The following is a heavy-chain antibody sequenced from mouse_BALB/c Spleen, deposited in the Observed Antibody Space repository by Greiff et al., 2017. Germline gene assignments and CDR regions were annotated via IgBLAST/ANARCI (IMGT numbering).Heavy chain of an antibody. Sequence: QVQLKESGPGLVAPSQSLSITCTVSGFSLTSYGVHWVRQPPGKGLEWLGVIWAGGSTNYNSALMSILSISKDNSKRQVFLKMNSLQTDDTAMYYCAREFYYDYDRNYFDYWGQGTTLTVSS. J-gene: IGHJ2*01. CDR1: GFSLTSYG. D-gene: IGHD2-4*01. V-gene: IGHV2-9*02. CDR3: AREFYYDYDRNYFDY. CDR2: IWAGGST.